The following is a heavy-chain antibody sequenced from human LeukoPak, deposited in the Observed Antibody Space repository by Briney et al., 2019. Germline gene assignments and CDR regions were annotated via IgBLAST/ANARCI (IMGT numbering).Heavy chain of an antibody. CDR1: GFTFSSYE. CDR2: ISSGGSNI. D-gene: IGHD3-22*01. J-gene: IGHJ6*04. CDR3: AELCITMIAGA. Sequence: PGGSLRLSCAASGFTFSSYEMNWVRQAPGKGLEWVSYISSGGSNIYYADSVKGRFTISRDKAKNSLYLQMNSLRAEDTAVYYCAELCITMIAGAWGKGATVTISS. V-gene: IGHV3-48*03.